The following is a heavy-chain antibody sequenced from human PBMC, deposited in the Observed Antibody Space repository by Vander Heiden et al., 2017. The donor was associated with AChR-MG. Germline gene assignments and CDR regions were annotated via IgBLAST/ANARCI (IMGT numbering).Heavy chain of an antibody. CDR3: ARLSNTLRTFSALDF. J-gene: IGHJ3*01. CDR1: GGSVSSKAYY. CDR2: VWHNGAA. Sequence: QLQLLESGPGLVKPSETLSLTCSVTGGSVSSKAYYWAWIRQPPGTGLEWIGRVWHNGAANYNPSVRSRVAMSVDTSKNEFSLELRSMSAADAALYYCARLSNTLRTFSALDFWGQGTLVSVS. V-gene: IGHV4-39*01. D-gene: IGHD3-16*01.